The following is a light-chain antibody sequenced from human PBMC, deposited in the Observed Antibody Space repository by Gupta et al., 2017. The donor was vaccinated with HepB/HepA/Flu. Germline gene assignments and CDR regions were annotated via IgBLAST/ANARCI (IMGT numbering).Light chain of an antibody. CDR3: QQYYATPCS. Sequence: DIVLTQSPDSLALSLGERATINCKSSQSILYSSSNKNYLAWFQQKPGQPPKLLIYWASTRQSGVPDRFSGSGSGTDFTLTISSLQAEDVAVYYCQQYYATPCSFGQGTKLEI. CDR1: QSILYSSSNKNY. J-gene: IGKJ2*04. V-gene: IGKV4-1*01. CDR2: WAS.